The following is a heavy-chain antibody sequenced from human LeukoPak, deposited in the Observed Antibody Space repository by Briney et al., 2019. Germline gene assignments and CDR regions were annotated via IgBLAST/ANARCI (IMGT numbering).Heavy chain of an antibody. Sequence: PSETLSLTCTVSGGSISSYYWSWIRQPPGKGLEWIGYIYYSGSTNYNPSLKSRVTISVDTSKNQFSLKLSSVTAADTAVYYCAREPDYYYGSSGSQGVLWGQGTLVTVSS. CDR3: AREPDYYYGSSGSQGVL. J-gene: IGHJ4*02. CDR1: GGSISSYY. CDR2: IYYSGST. D-gene: IGHD3-22*01. V-gene: IGHV4-59*01.